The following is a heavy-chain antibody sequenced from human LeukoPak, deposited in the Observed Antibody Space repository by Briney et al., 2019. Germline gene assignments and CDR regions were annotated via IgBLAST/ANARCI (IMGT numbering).Heavy chain of an antibody. CDR1: GFTFSSYE. CDR3: ARQSGCSYGFDY. V-gene: IGHV3-48*03. D-gene: IGHD5-18*01. J-gene: IGHJ4*02. CDR2: ISSSGSTI. Sequence: GGSLRLSCAASGFTFSSYEMNWVRQAPGKGLEWVSYISSSGSTIYYADSVKGRFTISRDNAKNSLYLQMNSLRAEDTAVYYCARQSGCSYGFDYWGQGTLVTVSS.